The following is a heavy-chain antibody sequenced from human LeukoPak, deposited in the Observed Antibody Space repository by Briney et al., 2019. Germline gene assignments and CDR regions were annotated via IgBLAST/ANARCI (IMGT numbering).Heavy chain of an antibody. CDR2: ISSSSSYI. J-gene: IGHJ4*02. CDR3: ARSDCSGASCYSDY. V-gene: IGHV3-21*01. Sequence: GGSLRLSCAASGFTLSSYSMNWVRQAPGKGLEWVSSISSSSSYIYYADSVKGRLTISRDNAKNSLYLQMNSLRAEDTAVYYCARSDCSGASCYSDYWGQGNLVTVSS. CDR1: GFTLSSYS. D-gene: IGHD2-15*01.